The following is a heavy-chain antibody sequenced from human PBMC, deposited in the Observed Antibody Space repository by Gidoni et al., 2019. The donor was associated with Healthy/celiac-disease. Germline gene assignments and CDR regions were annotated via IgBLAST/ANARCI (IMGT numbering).Heavy chain of an antibody. CDR2: MNPNSGNT. D-gene: IGHD5-12*01. J-gene: IGHJ4*02. V-gene: IGHV1-8*01. Sequence: GAEVKKPGASVKVSCKASGYTFTSYDINWVRQATGQGLEWMGWMNPNSGNTGYAQKFQGRVTMTRNTSISTAYMELSSLRSEDTAVYYCARGERARIRGYSGYSYWGQGTLVTVSS. CDR1: GYTFTSYD. CDR3: ARGERARIRGYSGYSY.